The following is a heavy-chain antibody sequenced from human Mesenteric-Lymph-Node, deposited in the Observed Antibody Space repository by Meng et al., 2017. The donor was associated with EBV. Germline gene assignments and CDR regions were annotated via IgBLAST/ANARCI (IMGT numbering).Heavy chain of an antibody. J-gene: IGHJ5*02. Sequence: QVQLQESLPGLVKPSGTLSLTCAVSDDSITGSTWWTWVRQPPGKGLEWIGEVYHSGTTNYNPSLKSRVTISVDKSENQFSLNLSSVTAADTAVYYCASASDGYNFGIDRWGQGTLVTVSS. CDR2: VYHSGTT. CDR1: DDSITGSTW. V-gene: IGHV4-4*02. D-gene: IGHD3-3*01. CDR3: ASASDGYNFGIDR.